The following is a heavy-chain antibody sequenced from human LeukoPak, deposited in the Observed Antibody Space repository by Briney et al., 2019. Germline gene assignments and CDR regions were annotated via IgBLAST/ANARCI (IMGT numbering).Heavy chain of an antibody. CDR1: GYTLKELS. J-gene: IGHJ4*02. CDR3: ATGMSIAAHSFDY. D-gene: IGHD6-6*01. V-gene: IGHV1-24*01. CDR2: YDPEDGET. Sequence: ASVKVSCKVSGYTLKELSMHWVPHAPGKGLEWRGGYDPEDGETIYAQKFQGRVTMAEDTSTDTAYMELSSLRSEDTAVYYCATGMSIAAHSFDYWGQGPLVTVSS.